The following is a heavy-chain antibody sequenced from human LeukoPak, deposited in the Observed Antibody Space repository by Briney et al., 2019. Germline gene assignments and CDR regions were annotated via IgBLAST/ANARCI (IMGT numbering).Heavy chain of an antibody. CDR2: IIPIFGPA. D-gene: IGHD3/OR15-3a*01. J-gene: IGHJ4*02. Sequence: GASVKVSCKASGGTLSKYGISWLRQAPGQGLEWMGRIIPIFGPALYAPQFKGRVTITADTSTETAYVEVTSLISEDTAVHFCAADPHSDFWTGYYWDSWGQGTLVTVSS. V-gene: IGHV1-69*06. CDR3: AADPHSDFWTGYYWDS. CDR1: GGTLSKYG.